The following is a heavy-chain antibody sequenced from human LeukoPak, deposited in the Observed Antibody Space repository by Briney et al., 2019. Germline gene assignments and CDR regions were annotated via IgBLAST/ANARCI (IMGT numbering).Heavy chain of an antibody. CDR1: GFTFSSYG. V-gene: IGHV3-30*02. CDR2: IRYDGGNK. CDR3: AKDRSTGYSYGAPSLDY. D-gene: IGHD5-18*01. Sequence: GGSLRLSCAASGFTFSSYGMHWVRQAPGKGLEWVAFIRYDGGNKYYADSVKGRFTISRDNSKNTLYLQMNSLRAEDTAVYYCAKDRSTGYSYGAPSLDYRGQGTLVTVSS. J-gene: IGHJ4*02.